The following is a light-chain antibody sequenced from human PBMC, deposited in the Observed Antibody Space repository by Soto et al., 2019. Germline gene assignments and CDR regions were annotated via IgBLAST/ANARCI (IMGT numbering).Light chain of an antibody. Sequence: IVFTQSPATLSLSPGKRATLSCRASQNISSYLIWYPQKPGQAPRLLIYDVSNRATGIPAMFSGSGAGTDCTRTISSLEHEDVAVDYCQQRSNWPRTFGQGTKVDIK. CDR3: QQRSNWPRT. J-gene: IGKJ1*01. V-gene: IGKV3-11*01. CDR1: QNISSY. CDR2: DVS.